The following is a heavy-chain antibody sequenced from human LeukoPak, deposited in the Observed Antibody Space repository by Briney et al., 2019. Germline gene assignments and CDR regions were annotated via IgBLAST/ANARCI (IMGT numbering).Heavy chain of an antibody. V-gene: IGHV3-48*03. CDR2: ISSSGSTI. CDR1: GFTFSSYE. CDR3: AELGITMIGGV. Sequence: GGSLRLSCAASGFTFSSYEMNWVREAPGKGLEWVSYISSSGSTIYYADPVKGRFTISRDNAKNSLYLQMNSLRAEDTAVYYCAELGITMIGGVWGKGTTVTISS. D-gene: IGHD3-10*02. J-gene: IGHJ6*04.